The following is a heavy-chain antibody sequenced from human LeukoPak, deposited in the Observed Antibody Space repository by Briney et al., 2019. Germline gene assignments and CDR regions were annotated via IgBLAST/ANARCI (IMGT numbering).Heavy chain of an antibody. CDR1: GGSISSSSYY. Sequence: PSETLSLTCTVSGGSISSSSYYWGWIRQPPGKGLEWIGTIYYSGSTYYNPSLKSRVTISVDTSKNQFSLELSSVTAADTAVYYGARRSTIFGVVTVAAGMDVWGQGTTVTVSS. V-gene: IGHV4-39*01. J-gene: IGHJ6*02. D-gene: IGHD3-3*01. CDR3: ARRSTIFGVVTVAAGMDV. CDR2: IYYSGST.